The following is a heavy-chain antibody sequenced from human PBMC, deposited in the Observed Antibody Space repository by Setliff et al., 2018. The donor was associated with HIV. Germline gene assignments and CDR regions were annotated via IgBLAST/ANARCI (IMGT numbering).Heavy chain of an antibody. J-gene: IGHJ6*03. V-gene: IGHV3-23*01. CDR2: ISGSGDRT. Sequence: GGSLRLSCAASGFTFSSYAMSWVRQAPGKGLEWVSAISGSGDRTYYSDSVKGRFTISRDNSRNTLYLQMNSLRGEDTALYYCAKRLEYYYDSSGYYGTLDVWGKGTTVTVS. CDR3: AKRLEYYYDSSGYYGTLDV. CDR1: GFTFSSYA. D-gene: IGHD3-22*01.